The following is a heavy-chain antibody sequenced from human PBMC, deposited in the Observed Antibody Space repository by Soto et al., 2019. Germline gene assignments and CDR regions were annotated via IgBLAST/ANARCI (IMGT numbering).Heavy chain of an antibody. D-gene: IGHD5-12*01. V-gene: IGHV3-30*18. Sequence: PGGSLRLSCAASGFTFSTYGMHWVRQAPGKGLEWVAVISYDESYKFYADSVKGRFTISRDNSRNTVNLEMNSLRPEDTAVYYCAKDEIATTIRGDAFDLWGQGTMVTVSS. CDR2: ISYDESYK. CDR3: AKDEIATTIRGDAFDL. CDR1: GFTFSTYG. J-gene: IGHJ3*01.